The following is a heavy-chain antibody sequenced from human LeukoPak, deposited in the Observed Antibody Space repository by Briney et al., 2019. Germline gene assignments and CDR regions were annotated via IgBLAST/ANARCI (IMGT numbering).Heavy chain of an antibody. D-gene: IGHD6-13*01. Sequence: VASVKVPCKASGYTFTGYYMHWVRQAPGQGLEWMGWINPNSGGTNYAQKFQGRVTMTRDTSISTAYMELSRLRSDDTAVYYCARESGTDAFDIWGQGTMVTVSS. CDR2: INPNSGGT. CDR1: GYTFTGYY. V-gene: IGHV1-2*02. CDR3: ARESGTDAFDI. J-gene: IGHJ3*02.